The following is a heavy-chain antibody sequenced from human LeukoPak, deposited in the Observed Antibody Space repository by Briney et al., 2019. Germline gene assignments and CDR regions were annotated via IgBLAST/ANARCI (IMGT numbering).Heavy chain of an antibody. J-gene: IGHJ4*02. CDR3: ARDRQQGIPYQPMEY. Sequence: GGSLRISCAASGFTFSSYAMNWVRQAPGKGLEWISYISSSSSTVYYEDSVKGRFTISRDNARNSLYLQMNSLRDEDTAVYYCARDRQQGIPYQPMEYWGQGTLVTVSS. V-gene: IGHV3-48*02. D-gene: IGHD7-27*01. CDR2: ISSSSSTV. CDR1: GFTFSSYA.